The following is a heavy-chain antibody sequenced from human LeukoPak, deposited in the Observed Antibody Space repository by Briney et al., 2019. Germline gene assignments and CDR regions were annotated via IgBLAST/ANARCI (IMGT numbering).Heavy chain of an antibody. CDR1: GGSISSYY. Sequence: PSETLSLTCTVSGGSISSYYWSWIRQPPGKGLEWIGYIYYSGSTNYNPSLESRVTISVDTSKNQFSLKLSSVTAADTAVYYCARTSGYYVPWGFDYWGRGTLVTVSS. D-gene: IGHD3-3*01. V-gene: IGHV4-59*01. J-gene: IGHJ4*02. CDR3: ARTSGYYVPWGFDY. CDR2: IYYSGST.